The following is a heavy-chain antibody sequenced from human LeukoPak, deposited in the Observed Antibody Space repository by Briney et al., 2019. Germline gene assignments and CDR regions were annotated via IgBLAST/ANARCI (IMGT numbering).Heavy chain of an antibody. D-gene: IGHD2-8*01. CDR1: GLRFSDYY. V-gene: IGHV3-11*04. CDR2: ISSGGDIM. J-gene: IGHJ4*02. CDR3: ARKNGHDY. Sequence: GGSLRLSCAASGLRFSDYYVSWIRQAPGKGLQWVSYISSGGDIMHYADSVKGRFTISGDNAKNSLYLQMNSLRAEDTAVYYCARKNGHDYWGQGTLVTVSS.